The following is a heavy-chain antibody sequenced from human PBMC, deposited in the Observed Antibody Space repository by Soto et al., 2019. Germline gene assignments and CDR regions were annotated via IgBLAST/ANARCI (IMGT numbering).Heavy chain of an antibody. CDR3: ARERDCSSTGCYLLFSGNWFDP. V-gene: IGHV1-18*04. Sequence: ASVKVSCKASGYTFTSYGISWVRQAPGQGLEWMGWISAYNGNTNYAQKLQGRVTMTTDTSTSTAYMELRSLRSDDTAVYYCARERDCSSTGCYLLFSGNWFDPWGQGTLVTVSS. CDR2: ISAYNGNT. J-gene: IGHJ5*02. D-gene: IGHD2-2*01. CDR1: GYTFTSYG.